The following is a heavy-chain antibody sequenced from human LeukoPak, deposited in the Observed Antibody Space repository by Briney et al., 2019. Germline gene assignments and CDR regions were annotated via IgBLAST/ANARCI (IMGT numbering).Heavy chain of an antibody. CDR2: ISAYNGNT. CDR1: GYTFTSYG. D-gene: IGHD6-13*01. Sequence: ASVKVSCKASGYTFTSYGISWVRQAPGQGLEWMGWISAYNGNTSYAQKLQGRVTMTTDTSTSTAYMELRSLRSDDTAVYYCAREATSSSLDDAFDIWGQGTMVTVSS. J-gene: IGHJ3*02. CDR3: AREATSSSLDDAFDI. V-gene: IGHV1-18*01.